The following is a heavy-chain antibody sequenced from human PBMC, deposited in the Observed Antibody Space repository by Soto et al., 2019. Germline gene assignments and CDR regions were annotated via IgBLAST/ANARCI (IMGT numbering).Heavy chain of an antibody. CDR3: ARGGEVPAALALRFDP. D-gene: IGHD2-2*01. CDR2: IIPIFGTA. Sequence: QVQLVQSGAEVKKPGSSVKVSCKASGGTFSSYAISWVRQAPGQGLEWMGGIIPIFGTANYAQKFQGRVTITTDDSTSTAYMELSSLRSADTAVYYCARGGEVPAALALRFDPWGQGTLVTVSS. CDR1: GGTFSSYA. J-gene: IGHJ5*02. V-gene: IGHV1-69*05.